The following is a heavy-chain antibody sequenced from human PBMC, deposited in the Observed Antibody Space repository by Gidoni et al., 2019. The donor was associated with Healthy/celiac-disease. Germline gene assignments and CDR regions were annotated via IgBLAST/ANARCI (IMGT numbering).Heavy chain of an antibody. V-gene: IGHV2-5*02. CDR2: IYWDDDK. CDR1: GFSPSTSGVV. Sequence: QTTLKDPGPTRVNPTKPTRRISPFPGFSPSTSGVVVGWSRQPPGKDLEWLALIYWDDDKRYSPSLKSRLTITKDTSKNQVVLTMTNMDPVDTATYYCAHGQRWYFDLWGRGTLVTVSS. J-gene: IGHJ2*01. D-gene: IGHD6-25*01. CDR3: AHGQRWYFDL.